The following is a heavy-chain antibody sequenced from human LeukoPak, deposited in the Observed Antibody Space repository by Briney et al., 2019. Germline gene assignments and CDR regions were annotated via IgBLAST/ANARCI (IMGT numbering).Heavy chain of an antibody. V-gene: IGHV4-59*01. CDR1: GGSISSYY. D-gene: IGHD3-10*01. J-gene: IGHJ5*02. Sequence: PSETLSLTCTVSGGSISSYYWSWIRQPPGKGLEWIGYIYYSGSTNYNPSLKSRVTISVDTSKNQFSLKLSSVTPADTAVYYFARGGYYGSGNDFRFDPWGQGTLVTVSS. CDR2: IYYSGST. CDR3: ARGGYYGSGNDFRFDP.